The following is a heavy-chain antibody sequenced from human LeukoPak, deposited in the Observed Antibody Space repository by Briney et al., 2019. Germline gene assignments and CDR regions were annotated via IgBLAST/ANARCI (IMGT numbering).Heavy chain of an antibody. V-gene: IGHV1-18*01. J-gene: IGHJ4*02. Sequence: ASVKVSCKASGYTFTSYGISWVRQAPGQGLEWMGWISAYNGNTHYAQKLQGRVTMTTDTSTSTVYKELRSLRSEDTAVYYCAREAAAGTSDFDYWGQGTLVTVSS. CDR1: GYTFTSYG. CDR3: AREAAAGTSDFDY. D-gene: IGHD6-13*01. CDR2: ISAYNGNT.